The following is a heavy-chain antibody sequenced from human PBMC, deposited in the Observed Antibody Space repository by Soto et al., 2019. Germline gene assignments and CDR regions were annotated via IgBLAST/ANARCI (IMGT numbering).Heavy chain of an antibody. Sequence: PGGSLRLSCTASGFTFGDYAMSWFRQAPGKGLEWVGFIRSKAYGGTTEYAASVKGRFTISRDDSKSIAYLQMNSLKTEDTAVYYCTRDPPGWCEWELLDYYYGMDVWGQGTTVTVSS. D-gene: IGHD1-26*01. CDR2: IRSKAYGGTT. CDR1: GFTFGDYA. J-gene: IGHJ6*02. CDR3: TRDPPGWCEWELLDYYYGMDV. V-gene: IGHV3-49*03.